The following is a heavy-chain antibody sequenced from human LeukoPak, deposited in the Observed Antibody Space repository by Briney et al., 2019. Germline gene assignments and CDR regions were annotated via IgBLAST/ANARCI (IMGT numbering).Heavy chain of an antibody. V-gene: IGHV3-23*01. CDR3: ATMVRGVIDY. CDR2: ISGSGGST. Sequence: GGSLRLSCAASGFTFSDYYMSWVRQAPGKGLEWVSAISGSGGSTYYADSVKGRFTISRDNSKNTLYLQMNSLRAEDTAVYYCATMVRGVIDYWGQGTLVTVSS. CDR1: GFTFSDYY. D-gene: IGHD3-10*01. J-gene: IGHJ4*02.